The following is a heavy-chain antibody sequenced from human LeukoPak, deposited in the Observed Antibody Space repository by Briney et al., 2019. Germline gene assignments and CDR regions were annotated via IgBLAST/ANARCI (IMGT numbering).Heavy chain of an antibody. Sequence: GGSLRLSCAASGFTFTNAWMSWVRQAPGKGLEWVGRIKSKTDGGKIDYTAPVKGRFTISRDDSKTTLYLQMNSLKTEDTAVYYCTTDPSTPLLWFGELLYDYWGQGTLVTVSS. CDR1: GFTFTNAW. J-gene: IGHJ4*02. CDR2: IKSKTDGGKI. V-gene: IGHV3-15*01. CDR3: TTDPSTPLLWFGELLYDY. D-gene: IGHD3-10*01.